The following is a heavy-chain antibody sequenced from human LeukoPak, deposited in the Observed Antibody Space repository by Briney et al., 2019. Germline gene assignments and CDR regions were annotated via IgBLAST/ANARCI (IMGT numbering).Heavy chain of an antibody. CDR1: GFTFSSYS. D-gene: IGHD6-19*01. J-gene: IGHJ4*02. CDR2: ISSSSSTI. Sequence: PGGPLRLSCAASGFTFSSYSMNWVRQAPGKGLEWVSYISSSSSTIYYADSVKGRFTISRDNAKNSLYLQMNSLRAEDTAVYYCARSRLALDYWGQGTLVTVSS. CDR3: ARSRLALDY. V-gene: IGHV3-48*01.